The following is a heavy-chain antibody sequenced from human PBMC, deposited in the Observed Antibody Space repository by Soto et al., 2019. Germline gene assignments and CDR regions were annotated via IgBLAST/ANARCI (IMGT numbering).Heavy chain of an antibody. J-gene: IGHJ1*01. CDR3: VRGVLS. CDR2: IHHSGST. D-gene: IGHD3-10*01. V-gene: IGHV4-31*03. CDR1: GGSISSGGYY. Sequence: LSLTCNVSGGSISSGGYYWTWIRQHPGKGLEWIGNIHHSGSTFYNPSLKSRVSISVDTSKNQFSLKLSSVTAADTAVYFCVRGVLSWGQGTLVTVSS.